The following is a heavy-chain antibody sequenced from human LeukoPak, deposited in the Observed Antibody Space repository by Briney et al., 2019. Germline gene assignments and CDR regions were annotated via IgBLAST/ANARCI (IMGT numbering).Heavy chain of an antibody. J-gene: IGHJ4*02. CDR1: GFTFSSYA. Sequence: GGSLRLPCAASGFTFSSYATSSVRQAPGKGLEWVSAISGSGGSTYYADSVKGRFTISRDNSKNTLYLQMSSLRAEDTAVYYCARTITMVRGVISYFDYWGQGTLVTVSS. CDR3: ARTITMVRGVISYFDY. V-gene: IGHV3-23*01. CDR2: ISGSGGST. D-gene: IGHD3-10*01.